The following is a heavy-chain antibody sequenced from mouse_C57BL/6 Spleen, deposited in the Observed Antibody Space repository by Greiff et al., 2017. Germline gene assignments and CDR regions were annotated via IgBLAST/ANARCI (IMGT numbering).Heavy chain of an antibody. J-gene: IGHJ3*01. V-gene: IGHV1-69*01. CDR3: ASGYDYDGFAY. CDR1: GYTFTSYW. D-gene: IGHD2-4*01. CDR2: IDPSDSYT. Sequence: QVQLQQPGAELVMPGASVKLSCKASGYTFTSYWMHWVKQRPGQGLEWIGEIDPSDSYTNYNQKFKGKSTLTVDKSSSTAYMQLSSLTSEDSAVYYCASGYDYDGFAYWGQVTLVTVSA.